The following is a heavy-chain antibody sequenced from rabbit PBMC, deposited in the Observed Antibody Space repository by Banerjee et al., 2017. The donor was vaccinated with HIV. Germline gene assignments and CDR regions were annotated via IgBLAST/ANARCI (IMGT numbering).Heavy chain of an antibody. D-gene: IGHD6-1*01. CDR1: GFDLRRCS. J-gene: IGHJ4*01. V-gene: IGHV1S7*01. CDR3: ARRANVAGYGLTL. Sequence: QSLEESGGDLVKPGGSLTFFCEASGFDLRRCSVSWVRQAPGKGLERIGIIYGGKGNTDYASWVNGRFTISSDNAQNTLYLQLNSLTVADTATYFCARRANVAGYGLTLWGQGTLVTVS. CDR2: IYGGKGNT.